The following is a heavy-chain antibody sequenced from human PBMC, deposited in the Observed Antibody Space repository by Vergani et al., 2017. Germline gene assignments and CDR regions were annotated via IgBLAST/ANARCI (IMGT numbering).Heavy chain of an antibody. J-gene: IGHJ4*02. CDR2: IKSKTDGGTT. CDR3: TTGPLGYCSSTSCSDF. V-gene: IGHV3-15*01. D-gene: IGHD2-2*01. Sequence: EVQLVESGGGLVKPGGSLRLSCAASGFTFSNAWMSWVRQAPGKGLEWVGRIKSKTDGGTTDYAAPVKGRITISRDDSKNTLYLQMNSLKTEDTAVYYCTTGPLGYCSSTSCSDFWGQGTLVTVSS. CDR1: GFTFSNAW.